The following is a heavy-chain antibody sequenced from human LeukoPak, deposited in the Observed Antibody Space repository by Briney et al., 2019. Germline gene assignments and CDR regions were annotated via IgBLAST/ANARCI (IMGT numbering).Heavy chain of an antibody. V-gene: IGHV3-7*03. CDR1: GFTFSGYW. CDR3: ARYSGSYHSFHY. Sequence: GGSLRLSCAASGFTFSGYWMSWVRQAPGKGLEWVANVNEDGSGRYYVDSVKGRFTVSRDNAENSLYLQMNSLRPEDTAVYYCARYSGSYHSFHYWGQGTLVTVSS. CDR2: VNEDGSGR. J-gene: IGHJ4*02. D-gene: IGHD1-26*01.